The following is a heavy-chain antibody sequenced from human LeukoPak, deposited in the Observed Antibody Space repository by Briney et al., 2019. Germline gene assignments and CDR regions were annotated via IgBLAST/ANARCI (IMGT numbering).Heavy chain of an antibody. D-gene: IGHD6-13*01. Sequence: MASETLSLTCTVSGGSISSYYWSWIRQPAGKGLEWIGRIYTSGSTNYNPSLKSRVTMSVDTSKNQFSLKLSSVTAADTAVYYCARGGYSSSWYQFDYWGQGTLVTVSS. J-gene: IGHJ4*02. CDR1: GGSISSYY. CDR3: ARGGYSSSWYQFDY. CDR2: IYTSGST. V-gene: IGHV4-4*07.